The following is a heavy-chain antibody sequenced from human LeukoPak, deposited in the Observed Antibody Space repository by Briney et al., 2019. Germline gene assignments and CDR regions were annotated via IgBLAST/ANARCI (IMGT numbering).Heavy chain of an antibody. CDR3: ARRTGPPWGLDP. CDR1: GGSISSSSYY. D-gene: IGHD3-16*01. Sequence: SETLSLTCTVSGGSISSSSYYWGWIRQPPGKGLEWIGSIYYSGSTYYNPSLKSRVTISVDTSKNQFSLKLSSVTAADTAVYYCARRTGPPWGLDPWGQGTLVTVSS. V-gene: IGHV4-39*07. J-gene: IGHJ5*02. CDR2: IYYSGST.